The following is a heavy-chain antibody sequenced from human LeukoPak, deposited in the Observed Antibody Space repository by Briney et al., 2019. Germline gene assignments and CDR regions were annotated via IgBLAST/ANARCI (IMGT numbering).Heavy chain of an antibody. V-gene: IGHV3-7*01. CDR1: GFTFSTYW. J-gene: IGHJ4*02. Sequence: GGSLRLSCAASGFTFSTYWMAWVRQAPGKGLEWVANIKGDESARHQADSVKGRFTISRDNTQNPVYLQMNNLRGDDTAVYYCARDVVGSLDYWGQGTLVTVSS. D-gene: IGHD1-26*01. CDR2: IKGDESAR. CDR3: ARDVVGSLDY.